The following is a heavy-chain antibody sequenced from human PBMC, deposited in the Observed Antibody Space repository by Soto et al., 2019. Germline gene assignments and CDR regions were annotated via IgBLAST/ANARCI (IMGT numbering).Heavy chain of an antibody. J-gene: IGHJ6*02. CDR3: ARTFDYYGMDV. V-gene: IGHV4-38-2*01. CDR2: IYHGVSI. CDR1: GYSMTSGYY. Sequence: SETLSLTCAVSGYSMTSGYYWGCVRQPPGKGLEWLGSIYHGVSIYYNPSLKSRVTISLDTSKNHFSLDLTSVTAADTAVYYCARTFDYYGMDVWGQGTTVTVSS. D-gene: IGHD3-3*01.